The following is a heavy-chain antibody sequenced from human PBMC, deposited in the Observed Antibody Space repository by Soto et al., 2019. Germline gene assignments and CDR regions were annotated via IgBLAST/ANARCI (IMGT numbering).Heavy chain of an antibody. CDR2: IKSKTDGGTT. V-gene: IGHV3-15*07. CDR3: TTDSKRLTIFGVVLLHGMDV. D-gene: IGHD3-3*01. CDR1: GFTFSNAW. Sequence: EVQLVESGGGLVKPGGSLRLSCAASGFTFSNAWMNWVRQAPGKGLEWVGRIKSKTDGGTTDYAAPVKGRFTISRDDSKNTLYLQMNRLKTEDTAVYYCTTDSKRLTIFGVVLLHGMDVWGQGTTVTVSS. J-gene: IGHJ6*02.